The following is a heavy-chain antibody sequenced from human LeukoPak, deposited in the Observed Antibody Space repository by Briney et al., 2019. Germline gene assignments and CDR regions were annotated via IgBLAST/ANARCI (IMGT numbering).Heavy chain of an antibody. CDR1: GYSFTSYW. Sequence: GESLKISCKGSGYSFTSYWIAWVRQMPGKGLEWMGIIYPGDSDTRYSPSLQGQVTISADKSISTAYLQWGSLKVSDTGMYYCARRSGSVGPVGPWGQGTLVTVSS. D-gene: IGHD1-26*01. V-gene: IGHV5-51*01. J-gene: IGHJ5*02. CDR3: ARRSGSVGPVGP. CDR2: IYPGDSDT.